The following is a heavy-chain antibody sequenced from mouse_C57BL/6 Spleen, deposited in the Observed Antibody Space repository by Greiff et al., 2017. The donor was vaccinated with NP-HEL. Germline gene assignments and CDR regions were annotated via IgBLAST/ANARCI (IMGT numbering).Heavy chain of an antibody. CDR2: INPNNGGT. CDR1: GYTFTDYY. V-gene: IGHV1-26*01. J-gene: IGHJ3*01. CDR3: ARRLGGGWFAY. D-gene: IGHD4-1*01. Sequence: EVQLQQSGPELVKPGASVKISCKASGYTFTDYYMNWVKQSHGKSLEWIGDINPNNGGTSYNQKFKGKATLTVDKSSSTAYMELRSLTSEDSAVYYCARRLGGGWFAYWGQGTLLTVSA.